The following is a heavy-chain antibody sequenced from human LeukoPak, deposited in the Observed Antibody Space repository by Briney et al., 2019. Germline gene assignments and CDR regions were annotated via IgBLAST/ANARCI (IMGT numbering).Heavy chain of an antibody. CDR3: ARESLGEPGSFDY. J-gene: IGHJ4*02. V-gene: IGHV3-64*01. CDR2: ISRDGGSI. D-gene: IGHD3-10*01. Sequence: GGSLRLSCAVSGFTFSTYAMHWVRPAPGEGLEYVSGISRDGGSIYYANSVKGRFTISRDNSKNTLYLQMGSLRGEDMAVYYCARESLGEPGSFDYRGQGTVVTVSS. CDR1: GFTFSTYA.